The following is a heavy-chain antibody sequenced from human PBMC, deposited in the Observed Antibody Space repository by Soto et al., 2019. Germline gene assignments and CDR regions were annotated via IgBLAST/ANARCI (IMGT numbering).Heavy chain of an antibody. D-gene: IGHD5-12*01. V-gene: IGHV2-5*02. Sequence: SGPTLVNPTQTLTLTCNFSGFSLNVNGVGVGWIRQPPGKALEWLALIYWAGDLLYSPALKSRLTITHDPSKDQVVLTMINMDPTDSGTYYCAHGYGQLLSTFQYFDSWGQGIRVTVSS. J-gene: IGHJ4*02. CDR3: AHGYGQLLSTFQYFDS. CDR2: IYWAGDL. CDR1: GFSLNVNGVG.